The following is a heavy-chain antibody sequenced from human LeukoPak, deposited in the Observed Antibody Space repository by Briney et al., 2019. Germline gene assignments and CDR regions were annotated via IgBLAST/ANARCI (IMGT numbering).Heavy chain of an antibody. D-gene: IGHD6-6*01. V-gene: IGHV3-7*03. J-gene: IGHJ3*01. CDR1: GFTFSGFW. CDR3: ARSSYSSSSSV. CDR2: INSDGSEG. Sequence: GGSLRLSCAVSGFTFSGFWMSWSGQAQGKGLEWVASINSDGSEGYYADVVKGRFTISRDNAKNSLYLQINSLRAEDTAVYYCARSSYSSSSSVWGQGTMVTVSS.